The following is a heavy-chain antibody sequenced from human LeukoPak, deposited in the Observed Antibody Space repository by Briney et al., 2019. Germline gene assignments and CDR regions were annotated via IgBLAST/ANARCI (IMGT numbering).Heavy chain of an antibody. CDR1: GGSISSYH. CDR2: IYYSGST. Sequence: SKTLSLTCTVSGGSISSYHWSWIRQPPGKGLEWIGYIYYSGSTNYNPSLKSRVTISVDTSKNQFSLKLSSVTAADTAVYYCARSYYYDSSGYYYFYAFDIWGQGTMVTVSS. J-gene: IGHJ3*02. CDR3: ARSYYYDSSGYYYFYAFDI. V-gene: IGHV4-59*01. D-gene: IGHD3-22*01.